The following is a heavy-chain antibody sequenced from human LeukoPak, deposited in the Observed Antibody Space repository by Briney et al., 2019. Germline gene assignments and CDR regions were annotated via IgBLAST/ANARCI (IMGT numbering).Heavy chain of an antibody. CDR1: GGSFSGYY. CDR2: INHSGST. CDR3: ARHGSGWLNFDS. V-gene: IGHV4-34*01. Sequence: PSETLSLTCAVYGGSFSGYYWSWIRQPPGKGLEWIGEINHSGSTNYNPSLKSRVTISVDTSKNQFSLKLSSVTAADTAVYYCARHGSGWLNFDSWGQGTLVTVSS. J-gene: IGHJ4*02. D-gene: IGHD3-10*01.